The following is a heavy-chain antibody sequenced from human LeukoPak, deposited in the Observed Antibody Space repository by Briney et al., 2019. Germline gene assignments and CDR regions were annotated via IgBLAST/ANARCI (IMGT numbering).Heavy chain of an antibody. CDR2: INGDGNRL. V-gene: IGHV3-74*01. J-gene: IGHJ4*02. D-gene: IGHD1-1*01. CDR3: AAGPAGNGHLSSY. CDR1: GFTLSNYW. Sequence: PGGSLRLSCAASGFTLSNYWLHWVRQVPGKGLMWVSRINGDGNRLNYADSVKGRFTISRDNAKNTLYLQMNSLRAEDSAICYCAAGPAGNGHLSSYWGQGTRVTVSS.